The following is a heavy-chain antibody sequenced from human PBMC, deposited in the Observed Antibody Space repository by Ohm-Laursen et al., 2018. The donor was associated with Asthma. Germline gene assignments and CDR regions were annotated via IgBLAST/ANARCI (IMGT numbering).Heavy chain of an antibody. CDR3: AKDREYRSSSSLDY. D-gene: IGHD6-6*01. CDR2: ISWNSGSI. J-gene: IGHJ4*02. V-gene: IGHV3-9*01. Sequence: SLRLSCAASGFTFDDYAMHWVRQVPGKGLVWVSGISWNSGSIGYADSVKGRFTISRDNAKNSLYLQMNSLRAEDTALYYCAKDREYRSSSSLDYWGQGTLVTVSS. CDR1: GFTFDDYA.